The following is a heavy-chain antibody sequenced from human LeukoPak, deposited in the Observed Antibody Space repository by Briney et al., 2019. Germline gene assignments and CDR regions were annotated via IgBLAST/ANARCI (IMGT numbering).Heavy chain of an antibody. CDR3: AKNHYGSGTSLGY. Sequence: GGSVRLSCAASGFTFSSYWLEWVRQAPGKGLVWVSRINSDGSSTSYADSVKGRFTISRDNAKNSLSLQMNSLRAEDTAVYYCAKNHYGSGTSLGYWGQGTLVTVSS. V-gene: IGHV3-74*01. D-gene: IGHD3-10*01. CDR1: GFTFSSYW. CDR2: INSDGSST. J-gene: IGHJ4*02.